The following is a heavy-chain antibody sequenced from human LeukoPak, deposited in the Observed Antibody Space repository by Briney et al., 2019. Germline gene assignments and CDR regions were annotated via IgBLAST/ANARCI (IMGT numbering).Heavy chain of an antibody. D-gene: IGHD4/OR15-4a*01. J-gene: IGHJ5*02. CDR3: ARQSHLTTPFDP. CDR1: GYTFTSYW. V-gene: IGHV5-51*01. CDR2: IYPGASAT. Sequence: GGSRQISCKGPGYTFTSYWIGWVRQLPGKGLEWMGVIYPGASATRYSPSFQDQVTSSADKSISTAYLQWSSLKASDTAMYYYARQSHLTTPFDPWGQGTLVTVSS.